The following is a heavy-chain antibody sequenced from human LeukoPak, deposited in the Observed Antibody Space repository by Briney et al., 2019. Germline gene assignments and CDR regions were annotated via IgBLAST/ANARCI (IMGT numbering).Heavy chain of an antibody. Sequence: EASVKVSCKASGYTFTDYYLHWVRQAPGHGLEWMGWINPNTAGTDYAQKFQGRVSMTRDTSISTAYMELSRLRSDDAAVYFCARTYSTSSDFFDPWGQGTLVTVSS. CDR1: GYTFTDYY. V-gene: IGHV1-2*02. CDR2: INPNTAGT. D-gene: IGHD4-11*01. J-gene: IGHJ5*02. CDR3: ARTYSTSSDFFDP.